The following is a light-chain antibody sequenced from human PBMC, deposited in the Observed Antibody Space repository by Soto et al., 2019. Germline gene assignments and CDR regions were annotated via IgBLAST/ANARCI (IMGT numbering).Light chain of an antibody. CDR3: SSYTSSFALV. CDR2: EVR. J-gene: IGLJ2*01. V-gene: IGLV2-14*01. CDR1: SRDVGLYDY. Sequence: QSALTQPASVSGSPGQSITISCTGTSRDVGLYDYVSWYQQHPDKAPKLMIYEVRNRPSGVSNRFSGSKSGNTASLTISGLQPEDEADYYCSSYTSSFALVFGGGTKLTVL.